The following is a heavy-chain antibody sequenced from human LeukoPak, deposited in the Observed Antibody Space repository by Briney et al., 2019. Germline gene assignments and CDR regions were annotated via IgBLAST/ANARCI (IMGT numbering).Heavy chain of an antibody. CDR3: VREPRVSEPEGTV. CDR2: ITTANTE. V-gene: IGHV3-11*01. J-gene: IGHJ6*04. D-gene: IGHD6-6*01. Sequence: GGSLRLSCAASGFIFSDYYMSWIRQAPGKGLEWVSYITTANTEYYADSVKGRFTISRDNGKNSLYLQMNSLRAEDTAVYYCVREPRVSEPEGTVWGKGTTVTVSP. CDR1: GFIFSDYY.